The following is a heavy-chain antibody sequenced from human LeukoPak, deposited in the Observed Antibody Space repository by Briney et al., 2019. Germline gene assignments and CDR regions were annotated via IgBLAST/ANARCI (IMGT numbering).Heavy chain of an antibody. Sequence: GSLRLSCAASGFTVSSNYMSWVRQAPGKGLEWVSVIYSGGSTYYADSVKGRFTISRDNSKNTLYLQMNSLRAEDTAVYYCARDQNPKLGIANYWGQGTLVTVSS. CDR3: ARDQNPKLGIANY. D-gene: IGHD7-27*01. J-gene: IGHJ4*02. V-gene: IGHV3-66*01. CDR2: IYSGGST. CDR1: GFTVSSNY.